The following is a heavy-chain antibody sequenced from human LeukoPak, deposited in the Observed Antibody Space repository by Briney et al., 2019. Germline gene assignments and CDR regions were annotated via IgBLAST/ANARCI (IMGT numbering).Heavy chain of an antibody. CDR1: GFSFSNYA. CDR2: ISGSGGST. CDR3: ARGVTDHSSGWYDPGWFDP. D-gene: IGHD6-19*01. Sequence: PGGSLRLSCAASGFSFSNYAMSWVRQAPGKGLEWVSAISGSGGSTYYAGSVKGRFTISRDNSKNTLYLQMNSLRADDTAVYYCARGVTDHSSGWYDPGWFDPWGQGTLVTVSS. J-gene: IGHJ5*02. V-gene: IGHV3-23*01.